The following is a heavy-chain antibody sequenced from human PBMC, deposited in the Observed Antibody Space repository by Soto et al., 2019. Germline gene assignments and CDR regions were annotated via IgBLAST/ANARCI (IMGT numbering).Heavy chain of an antibody. CDR3: AKAGGGFGDFVHH. J-gene: IGHJ4*02. V-gene: IGHV3-30*18. Sequence: GGSLRLSCAASGFTFSSYGTHWVRQAPGKGLEWVAGILYDGSDKYYADSVKGRFTISRENSKNTLYLQMNSLSSEDSAVYYCAKAGGGFGDFVHHWGQGTPVTVSS. D-gene: IGHD3-10*01. CDR1: GFTFSSYG. CDR2: ILYDGSDK.